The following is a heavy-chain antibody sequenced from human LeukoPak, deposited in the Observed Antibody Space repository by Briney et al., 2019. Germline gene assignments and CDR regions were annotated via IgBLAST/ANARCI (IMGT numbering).Heavy chain of an antibody. CDR3: ARGGGSYGYYMDV. V-gene: IGHV4-34*01. D-gene: IGHD5-18*01. J-gene: IGHJ6*03. CDR1: GGSFSGYY. CDR2: INHSGST. Sequence: PSETLSLTCAVYGGSFSGYYWSWIRQPPGKGLEWIGEINHSGSTNYNPSLKSRVTISVDTSKNQFSLKLGSVTAADTAVYYCARGGGSYGYYMDVWGKGPTVTVSS.